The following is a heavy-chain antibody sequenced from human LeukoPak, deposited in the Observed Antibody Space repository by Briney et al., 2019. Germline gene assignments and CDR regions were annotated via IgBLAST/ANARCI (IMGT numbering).Heavy chain of an antibody. D-gene: IGHD2-2*01. Sequence: PGGSLRLSCAASGFTFSSYSMNWVRQAPGKGLEWVSSISSSSSYIYYADLVKGRFTIYRDNAKNSLYLQMNSLRAEDTAVYYCARTVTVVVPAANWFDPWGQGTLVTVSS. CDR1: GFTFSSYS. V-gene: IGHV3-21*01. CDR3: ARTVTVVVPAANWFDP. J-gene: IGHJ5*02. CDR2: ISSSSSYI.